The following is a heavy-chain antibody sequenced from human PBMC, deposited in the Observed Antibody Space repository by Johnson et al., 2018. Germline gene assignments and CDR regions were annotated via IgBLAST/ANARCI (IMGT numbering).Heavy chain of an antibody. CDR2: ISHDESNK. D-gene: IGHD3-22*01. CDR3: ARDGIVSDGKGCDY. J-gene: IGHJ4*01. CDR1: GFSFRSYV. V-gene: IGHV3-30-3*01. Sequence: QVQLVQSGGGVVQPGRSLRLSCAASGFSFRSYVMHWVRQAPGKGLEWVSVISHDESNKHYADSVRGRFTISRDNSKNTLYLQMNSLKPEDTAVYYCARDGIVSDGKGCDYWGHGTLVTVSS.